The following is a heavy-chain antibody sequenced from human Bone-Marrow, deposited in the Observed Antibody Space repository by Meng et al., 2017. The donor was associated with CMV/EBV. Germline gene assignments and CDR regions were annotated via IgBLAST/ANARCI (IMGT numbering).Heavy chain of an antibody. CDR2: VNPKSGGT. CDR1: GYTFKGQY. CDR3: ATVWCNSITCYNWFDP. D-gene: IGHD2/OR15-2a*01. V-gene: IGHV1-2*02. Sequence: ASVKVSCKASGYTFKGQYIHWVRQAPGQGLEWMGWVNPKSGGTNYAQKFQGRVTMTWDTSISTAYMELSSLRSDDTAVYYCATVWCNSITCYNWFDPWGQGTLVTVSS. J-gene: IGHJ5*02.